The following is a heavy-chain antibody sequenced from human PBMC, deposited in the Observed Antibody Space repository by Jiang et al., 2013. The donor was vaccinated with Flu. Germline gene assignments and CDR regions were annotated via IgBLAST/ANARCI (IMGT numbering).Heavy chain of an antibody. V-gene: IGHV3-48*02. CDR3: ARDWTYYDSSGYPRFDY. Sequence: VKGRFTISRDNAKNSLYLQMNSLRDEDTAVYYCARDWTYYDSSGYPRFDYWGQGTLVTVSS. J-gene: IGHJ4*02. D-gene: IGHD3-22*01.